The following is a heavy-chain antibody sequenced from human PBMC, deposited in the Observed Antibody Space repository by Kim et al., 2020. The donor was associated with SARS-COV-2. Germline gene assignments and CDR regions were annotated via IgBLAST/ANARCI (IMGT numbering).Heavy chain of an antibody. V-gene: IGHV4-4*08. J-gene: IGHJ4*02. CDR3: ARLGLLWFGEPGGFDY. D-gene: IGHD3-10*01. Sequence: SLKRRVPISVETSKNQFSLKLSPVTAADTAVYYCARLGLLWFGEPGGFDYWGQGTLVTVSS.